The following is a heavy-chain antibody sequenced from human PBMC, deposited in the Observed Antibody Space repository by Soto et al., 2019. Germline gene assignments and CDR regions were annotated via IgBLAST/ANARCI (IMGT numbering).Heavy chain of an antibody. CDR1: GVSISSRSYY. V-gene: IGHV4-39*01. CDR2: IYYSGST. CDR3: ARKRVDYDILTGYSDYYYYGMDV. J-gene: IGHJ6*02. D-gene: IGHD3-9*01. Sequence: PSETLSLTCTVSGVSISSRSYYWGWIRQPPGKGLEWIGSIYYSGSTYYNPSLKSRVTISVDTSKNQFSLKLSSVTAADTAVYYCARKRVDYDILTGYSDYYYYGMDVWGQGTTVTVSS.